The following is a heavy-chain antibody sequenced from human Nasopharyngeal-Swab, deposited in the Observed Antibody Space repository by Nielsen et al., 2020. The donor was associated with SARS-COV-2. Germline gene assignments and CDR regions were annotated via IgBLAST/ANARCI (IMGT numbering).Heavy chain of an antibody. CDR3: AKGIRYGDYVFDY. Sequence: VRQAPGKGLEWVAVISYDGSNKYYADSVKGRFTISRDNSKNTLYLQMNSLRAEDTAVYYCAKGIRYGDYVFDYWGQGTLVTVSS. CDR2: ISYDGSNK. J-gene: IGHJ4*02. V-gene: IGHV3-30*18. D-gene: IGHD4-17*01.